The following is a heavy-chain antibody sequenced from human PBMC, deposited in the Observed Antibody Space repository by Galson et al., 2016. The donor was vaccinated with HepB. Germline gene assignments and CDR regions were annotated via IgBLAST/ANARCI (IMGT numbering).Heavy chain of an antibody. J-gene: IGHJ4*02. CDR2: IGSHGIDT. Sequence: SLRLSCAASGFTFSSYAMSWVRQAPGKGLEWVSVIGSHGIDTHYADSVRGSCTISRDNSKNTLYLPMNSLRAADTAVYYCAKRLPGVSPGRNWGQGTLVTVSS. D-gene: IGHD5-12*01. CDR1: GFTFSSYA. CDR3: AKRLPGVSPGRN. V-gene: IGHV3-23*01.